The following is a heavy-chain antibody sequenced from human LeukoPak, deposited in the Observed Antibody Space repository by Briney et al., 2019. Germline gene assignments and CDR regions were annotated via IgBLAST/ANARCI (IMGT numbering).Heavy chain of an antibody. V-gene: IGHV4-38-2*02. CDR3: AREIVRGVPGW. D-gene: IGHD3-10*01. CDR2: LYAAGNT. CDR1: GYSISSGYH. J-gene: IGHJ4*02. Sequence: SETLSPTCAVSGYSISSGYHWGWTRQTPGKGLEWIGSLYAAGNTYYSPSLKSRATISLDKSKNLFSLDLRSVTAADTAVYYCAREIVRGVPGWWGQGTLVTVSS.